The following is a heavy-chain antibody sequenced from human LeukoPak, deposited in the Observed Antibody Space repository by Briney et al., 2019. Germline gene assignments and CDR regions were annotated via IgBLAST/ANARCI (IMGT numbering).Heavy chain of an antibody. CDR1: GYTFSGFY. D-gene: IGHD3-22*01. CDR3: ARALGSVVVMGMDAFDI. V-gene: IGHV1-18*04. J-gene: IGHJ3*02. CDR2: ISAYNGNT. Sequence: ASVKVSCKASGYTFSGFYIHWVRQAPGQGLEWMGWISAYNGNTNYAQKLQGRVTMTTDTSTSTAYMDLRSLRSDDTAEYYCARALGSVVVMGMDAFDIWGQGTMVSVSS.